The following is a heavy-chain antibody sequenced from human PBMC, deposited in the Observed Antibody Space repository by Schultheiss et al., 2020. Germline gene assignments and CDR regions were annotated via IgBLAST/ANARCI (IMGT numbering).Heavy chain of an antibody. V-gene: IGHV4-59*01. Sequence: SETLSLTCTVSGASISSYYWSWIRQPPGKGLEWIGYIYYSGSTNYNPSLKSRVTISVDTSKNQFSLKLSSVTAADTAVYYCARDRGYSYGSAFDIWGQGTMVTVSS. CDR3: ARDRGYSYGSAFDI. CDR2: IYYSGST. J-gene: IGHJ3*02. D-gene: IGHD5-18*01. CDR1: GASISSYY.